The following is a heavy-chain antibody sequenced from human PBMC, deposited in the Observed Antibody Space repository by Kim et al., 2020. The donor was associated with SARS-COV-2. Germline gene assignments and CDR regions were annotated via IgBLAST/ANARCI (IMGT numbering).Heavy chain of an antibody. CDR2: INHSGST. CDR1: GGSFSGYY. V-gene: IGHV4-34*01. CDR3: ARGHYCSGGSCYGPLGNS. D-gene: IGHD2-15*01. J-gene: IGHJ5*02. Sequence: SETLSLTCAVYGGSFSGYYWSWIRQPPGKGLEWIGEINHSGSTNYNPSLKSRVTISVDTSKNQFSLKLSSVTAADTAVYYCARGHYCSGGSCYGPLGNSWGQGTLVTVSS.